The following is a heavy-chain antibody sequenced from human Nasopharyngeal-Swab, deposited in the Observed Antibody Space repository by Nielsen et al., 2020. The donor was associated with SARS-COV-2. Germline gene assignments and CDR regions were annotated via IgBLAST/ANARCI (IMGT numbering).Heavy chain of an antibody. J-gene: IGHJ4*02. D-gene: IGHD2-15*01. CDR1: GFTVSSNY. Sequence: GESLKISCAASGFTVSSNYTSWVRQAPGKGLEWVSVIYSGGSTYYADSVKGRFTISRDNSKNTLYLQMNSLRAEDTAVYYCAKICGGSGGSCSLDYWGQGTPVTVSS. CDR3: AKICGGSGGSCSLDY. V-gene: IGHV3-53*01. CDR2: IYSGGST.